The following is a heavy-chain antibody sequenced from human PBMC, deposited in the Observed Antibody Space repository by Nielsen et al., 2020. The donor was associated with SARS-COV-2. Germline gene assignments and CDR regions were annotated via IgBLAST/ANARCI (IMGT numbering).Heavy chain of an antibody. Sequence: WVRQAPGQGLEWMGWISAYNGNTNYAQKLQGRVTITADESTSTAYMELSSLRSEDTAVYYCASTVTNRRPYYYYYMDVWGKGTTVTVSS. J-gene: IGHJ6*03. CDR2: ISAYNGNT. CDR3: ASTVTNRRPYYYYYMDV. D-gene: IGHD4-11*01. V-gene: IGHV1-18*01.